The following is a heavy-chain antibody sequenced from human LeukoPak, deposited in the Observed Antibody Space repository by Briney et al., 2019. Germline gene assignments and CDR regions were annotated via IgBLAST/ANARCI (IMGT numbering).Heavy chain of an antibody. CDR3: ATDKISINAFDM. D-gene: IGHD3-10*01. J-gene: IGHJ3*02. CDR2: ISYIGSN. CDR1: GASISGHY. V-gene: IGHV4-59*11. Sequence: SETLSLTCTVSGASISGHYLTWIRQPPGKGLEWIGYISYIGSNNYNPSLKSRVTISVDTSKNQFSLKLSSVTAADTAVYYCATDKISINAFDMWGQGTLVTVSS.